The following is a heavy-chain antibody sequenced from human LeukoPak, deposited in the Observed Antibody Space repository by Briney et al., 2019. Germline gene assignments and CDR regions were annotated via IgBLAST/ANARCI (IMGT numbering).Heavy chain of an antibody. CDR1: GFTFSSYG. V-gene: IGHV3-33*01. J-gene: IGHJ4*02. D-gene: IGHD1-7*01. Sequence: GGSLRLSCAASGFTFSSYGMHWDRQAPGKGLEWVAVIWYDGSNKYYADSVKGRFTISRDNSKNTLYLQMNSLRAEDTAVYYCAREEYNWNYGLDYWGQGTLVTVSS. CDR3: AREEYNWNYGLDY. CDR2: IWYDGSNK.